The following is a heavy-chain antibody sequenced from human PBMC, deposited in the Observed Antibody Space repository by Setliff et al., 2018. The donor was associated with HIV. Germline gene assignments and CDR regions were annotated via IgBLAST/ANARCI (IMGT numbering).Heavy chain of an antibody. CDR3: ARHSPNVGVRGDAFDI. D-gene: IGHD2-8*01. CDR1: GGSTSSHY. V-gene: IGHV4-59*08. Sequence: KPSETLSLTCTVSGGSTSSHYWIWIRQPPGKGLDWIGYIHYSGATNYNPSLKSGVTISLDTSRTQFSLRLSSVTAAGTAVYYCARHSPNVGVRGDAFDIWGQGTVVTVSS. J-gene: IGHJ3*02. CDR2: IHYSGAT.